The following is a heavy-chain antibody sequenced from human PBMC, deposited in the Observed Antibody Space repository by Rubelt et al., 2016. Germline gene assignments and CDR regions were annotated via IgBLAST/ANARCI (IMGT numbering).Heavy chain of an antibody. CDR2: INHSGST. V-gene: IGHV4-34*01. J-gene: IGHJ4*02. CDR3: ARALYSSGWYSGPLDY. D-gene: IGHD6-19*01. Sequence: QVQLQQWGAGLLKPSETLSLTCAVYGGSFSGYYWSWIRQPPGKGLEWIGEINHSGSTNYNPSLKSRVTISVDPAKNQLSLKLSSVTAADTAVYDCARALYSSGWYSGPLDYWGQGTLVTVSS. CDR1: GGSFSGYY.